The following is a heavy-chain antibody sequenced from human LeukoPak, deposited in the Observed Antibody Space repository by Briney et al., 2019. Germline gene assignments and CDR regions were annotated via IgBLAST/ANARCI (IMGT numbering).Heavy chain of an antibody. CDR2: IKEDGSEK. D-gene: IGHD3-16*01. V-gene: IGHV3-7*01. J-gene: IGHJ4*02. CDR1: GFSFSSYW. Sequence: GGSLRLSCAASGFSFSSYWMSWVRQAPGKGLGWVANIKEDGSEKYYVDSVKGRFTISRDNAKNSLYLQMNSVRAEDTAVYYCARDGYSFVGYDYWGQGTLITVSS. CDR3: ARDGYSFVGYDY.